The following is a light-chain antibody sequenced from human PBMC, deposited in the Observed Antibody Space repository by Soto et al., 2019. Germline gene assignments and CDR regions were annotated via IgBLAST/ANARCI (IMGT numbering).Light chain of an antibody. CDR1: ESVTDY. V-gene: IGKV3-11*01. CDR3: QQRSDWPWT. J-gene: IGKJ1*01. CDR2: DVS. Sequence: EIVLTQSPATLSLCPGERGTLSCRASESVTDYLAWYQQKPGQAPRLLVYDVSNRAAGIPTRFSGGGSGTDFTLTISNVEPEDFAVYYCQQRSDWPWTFGQGTKVDNK.